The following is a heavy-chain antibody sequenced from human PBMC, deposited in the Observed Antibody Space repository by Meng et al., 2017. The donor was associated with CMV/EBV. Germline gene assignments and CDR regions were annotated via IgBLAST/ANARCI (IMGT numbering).Heavy chain of an antibody. J-gene: IGHJ4*02. D-gene: IGHD1-26*01. CDR1: GFTFSSYG. V-gene: IGHV3-30*19. CDR3: ASQPVSGSYYLGIDY. Sequence: GGSLRLSCAASGFTFSSYGMHWVRQAPGKGLEWVAVISYDGSNKYYADSVKGRFTISRDISKNTLYLQMNSLRAEDTAVYYCASQPVSGSYYLGIDYWGQGTLVTVSS. CDR2: ISYDGSNK.